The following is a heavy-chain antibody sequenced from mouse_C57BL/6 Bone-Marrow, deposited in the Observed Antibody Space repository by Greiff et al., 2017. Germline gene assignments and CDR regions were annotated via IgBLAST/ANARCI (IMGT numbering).Heavy chain of an antibody. CDR2: IGPSDSYT. CDR1: GYTFTSYW. J-gene: IGHJ3*01. V-gene: IGHV1-69*01. D-gene: IGHD2-1*01. Sequence: QVQLQQPGAELVMPGASVKLSCKASGYTFTSYWMHWVKQRPGQGLEWIGEIGPSDSYTNYNQKFKGKSTLTVDKSSSTAYMQLSSLTSEDSAVYYCARGGNSMVTTKGFAYWGQGTLVTVSA. CDR3: ARGGNSMVTTKGFAY.